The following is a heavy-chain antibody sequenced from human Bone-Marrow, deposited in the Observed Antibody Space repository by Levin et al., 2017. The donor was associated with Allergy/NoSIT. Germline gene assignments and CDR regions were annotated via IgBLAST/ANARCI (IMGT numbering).Heavy chain of an antibody. J-gene: IGHJ4*02. CDR3: AREVYQEAGLRYFDWFGARAPKYFDY. V-gene: IGHV3-7*04. Sequence: QSGGSLRLSCAASGFTFSSYWMSWVRQAPGKGLEWVANIKQDGSEKYYVDSVKGRFTISRDNAKNSLYLQMNSLRAEDTAVYYCAREVYQEAGLRYFDWFGARAPKYFDYWGQGTLVTVSS. CDR1: GFTFSSYW. D-gene: IGHD3-9*01. CDR2: IKQDGSEK.